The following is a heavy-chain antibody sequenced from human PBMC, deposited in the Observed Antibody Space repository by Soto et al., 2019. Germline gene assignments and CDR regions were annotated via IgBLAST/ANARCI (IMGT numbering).Heavy chain of an antibody. Sequence: QVQLVESGGGVVQPGRSLRLSCAASGFTFSSYGMHWVRQAPGKGLEWVAVISYDGSNKYYADSVKGRFTISRDNSKNTLSLQMNSLRAEDTAVYYCAKDQRIVVVPALSDWGQGTLVTVSS. CDR2: ISYDGSNK. J-gene: IGHJ4*02. V-gene: IGHV3-30*18. CDR3: AKDQRIVVVPALSD. D-gene: IGHD2-2*01. CDR1: GFTFSSYG.